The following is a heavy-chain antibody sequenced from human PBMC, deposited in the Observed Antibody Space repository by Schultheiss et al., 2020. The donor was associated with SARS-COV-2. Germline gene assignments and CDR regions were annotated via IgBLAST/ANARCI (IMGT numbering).Heavy chain of an antibody. CDR3: ARDVSSGWYYYYYGMDV. D-gene: IGHD6-19*01. CDR1: GFTFSSYA. V-gene: IGHV3-30*07. J-gene: IGHJ6*02. CDR2: ISYDGSNK. Sequence: GGSLRLSCAASGFTFSSYAMHWVRQAPGKGLEWVAVISYDGSNKYYADSVKGRFTISRDNSKNTLYLQMNSLRAEDTAVYYCARDVSSGWYYYYYGMDVWGQGTTVTVSS.